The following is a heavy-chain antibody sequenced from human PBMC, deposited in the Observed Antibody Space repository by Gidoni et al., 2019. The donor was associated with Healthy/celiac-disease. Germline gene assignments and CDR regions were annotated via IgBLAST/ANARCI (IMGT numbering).Heavy chain of an antibody. CDR2: IIPILGIA. Sequence: QVQLVQSGAEVKKPGSSVKVSCKASGGTFSSYAISWVRQAPGQGLEWMGRIIPILGIANYAQRFQGRVTITADKSTSTAYMELSSLRSKDTAVYYCARALSCGGDCPTDYWGQGTLVTVSS. V-gene: IGHV1-69*04. J-gene: IGHJ4*02. CDR1: GGTFSSYA. CDR3: ARALSCGGDCPTDY. D-gene: IGHD2-21*02.